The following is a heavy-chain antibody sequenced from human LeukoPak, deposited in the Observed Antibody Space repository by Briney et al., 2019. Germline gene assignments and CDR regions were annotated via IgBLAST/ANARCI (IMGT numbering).Heavy chain of an antibody. J-gene: IGHJ4*02. V-gene: IGHV4-4*07. D-gene: IGHD3-22*01. CDR3: ARVAHYYDSSGYYVYYFDY. CDR1: GGSISSYY. CDR2: IYTSGST. Sequence: SETLSLTCTVSGGSISSYYWSWIRQPAGKGLEWIGRIYTSGSTNYNPSLKSRVTISVDTSKNQFSLKLSSVTAADTAVYYCARVAHYYDSSGYYVYYFDYWGQGTLVTVSS.